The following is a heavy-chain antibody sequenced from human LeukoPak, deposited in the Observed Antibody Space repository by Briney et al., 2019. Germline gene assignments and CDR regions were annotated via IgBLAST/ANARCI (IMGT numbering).Heavy chain of an antibody. V-gene: IGHV3-23*01. D-gene: IGHD3-22*01. Sequence: GGSLRLSCAASGFTFTSYAMTWVRQAPGEGAEWVSAFSGSGTSTYYADSVKGRFTNSRDNSKNTLYLQMNSLRAEDTAVYYCARGQGVVVTLNYYMDVWGKGTTVTVPS. CDR1: GFTFTSYA. CDR3: ARGQGVVVTLNYYMDV. J-gene: IGHJ6*03. CDR2: FSGSGTST.